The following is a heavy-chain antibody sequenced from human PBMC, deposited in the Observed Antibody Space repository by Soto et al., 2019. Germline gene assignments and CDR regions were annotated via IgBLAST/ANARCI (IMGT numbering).Heavy chain of an antibody. D-gene: IGHD3-9*01. CDR3: AREIFAADY. V-gene: IGHV1-69*01. Sequence: QVHLVQSGAEVKKPGSSVKVSCEAPGGTFDHAAITWVRQAPGQGLEWMGGINPMFNSTHYAQKFQGRVTITADEATSTAFTELRRLRSDDSSVYYCAREIFAADYWGQGTLLIVSS. CDR2: INPMFNST. CDR1: GGTFDHAA. J-gene: IGHJ4*02.